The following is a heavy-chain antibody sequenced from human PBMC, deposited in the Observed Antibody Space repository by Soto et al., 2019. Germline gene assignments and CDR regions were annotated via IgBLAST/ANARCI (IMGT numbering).Heavy chain of an antibody. D-gene: IGHD3-22*01. J-gene: IGHJ4*02. CDR3: ARDLLPYYYDSSGYSAY. Sequence: GASVKVSCKASGYTFTSYGISWVRQAPGQGLEWMGWISAYNGNTNYAQKLQGRVTMTTDTSTSTAYMELRSLRSDDTAVYYCARDLLPYYYDSSGYSAYWGQGTLVTVSS. CDR2: ISAYNGNT. CDR1: GYTFTSYG. V-gene: IGHV1-18*01.